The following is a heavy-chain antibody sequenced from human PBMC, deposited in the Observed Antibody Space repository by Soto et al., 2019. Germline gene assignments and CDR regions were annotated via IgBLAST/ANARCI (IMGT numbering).Heavy chain of an antibody. J-gene: IGHJ4*02. Sequence: SETLSLTCTVSGGSISGHYWIWIRQPPGEGMEWIGYIFYSGSTTYNNNPSLKSRVTISVDTSKNQFSLRLGSVTAADTSVYYCARVGSSGWSPDYWGQGTLVTVSS. V-gene: IGHV4-59*11. CDR2: IFYSGSTTY. D-gene: IGHD6-19*01. CDR1: GGSISGHY. CDR3: ARVGSSGWSPDY.